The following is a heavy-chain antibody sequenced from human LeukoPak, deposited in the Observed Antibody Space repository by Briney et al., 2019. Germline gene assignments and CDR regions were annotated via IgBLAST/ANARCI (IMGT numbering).Heavy chain of an antibody. CDR2: ISSSSSYI. CDR3: ARDYTRDAFDI. J-gene: IGHJ3*02. Sequence: GGSLRLSCAASGFTFSSYSTNWVRQAPGKGLEWVSSISSSSSYIYYADSVKGRFTISRDNAKNSLYLQMNSLRAEDTAVYYCARDYTRDAFDIWGQGTMVTVSS. V-gene: IGHV3-21*01. CDR1: GFTFSSYS.